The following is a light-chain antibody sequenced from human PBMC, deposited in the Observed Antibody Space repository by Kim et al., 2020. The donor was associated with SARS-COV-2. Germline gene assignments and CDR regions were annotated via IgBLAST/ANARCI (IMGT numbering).Light chain of an antibody. J-gene: IGLJ3*02. V-gene: IGLV1-44*01. CDR3: ATWDDSLNGPA. Sequence: QSVLTQPPSASGTPGQRVTFSCSGSGSNIGSNPVAGYQQLPGTAPKLLIYGDNQRPSGVPDRFSASKSATSASLAITGLQSGDEADYYCATWDDSLNGPAFGGGTRVNFL. CDR2: GDN. CDR1: GSNIGSNP.